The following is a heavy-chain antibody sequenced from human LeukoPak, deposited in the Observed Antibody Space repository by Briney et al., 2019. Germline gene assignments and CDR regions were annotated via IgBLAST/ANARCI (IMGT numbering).Heavy chain of an antibody. D-gene: IGHD1/OR15-1a*01. Sequence: SQTLSLTCSVSGGSISSGNYYWTWIRDPPEKGLEWIGYIYYSGSTYYNPSLKSRINISVDTSENQFSLKLSAVTAEDTAVYYCARGTNNYGSSFDHWGRGTLVTVSS. CDR1: GGSISSGNYY. CDR3: ARGTNNYGSSFDH. J-gene: IGHJ5*02. CDR2: IYYSGST. V-gene: IGHV4-30-4*08.